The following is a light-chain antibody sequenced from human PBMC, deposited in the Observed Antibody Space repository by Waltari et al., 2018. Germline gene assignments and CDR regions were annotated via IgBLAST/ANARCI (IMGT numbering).Light chain of an antibody. CDR1: DSGFDAYAF. V-gene: IGLV2-14*01. CDR2: EVS. CDR3: SSYTTSSAPGV. Sequence: QSALTQPASVSGSPGHSPTISCSGTDSGFDAYAFVSWYQQHPGTAPHLIIYEVSNRPSGISNRFSASKSGNTASLTISGLQSEDEADYYCSSYTTSSAPGVFGTGTRVTVL. J-gene: IGLJ1*01.